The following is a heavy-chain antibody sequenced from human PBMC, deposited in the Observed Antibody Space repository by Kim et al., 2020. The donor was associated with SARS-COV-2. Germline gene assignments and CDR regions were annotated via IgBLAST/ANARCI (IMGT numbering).Heavy chain of an antibody. Sequence: YYADSVKGRLTISRDNAKNSVDLTINSLRAEDTAVNYCAKLSGGLSPLAVWGQGTTVTVSS. J-gene: IGHJ6*02. D-gene: IGHD3-16*02. V-gene: IGHV3-23*01. CDR3: AKLSGGLSPLAV.